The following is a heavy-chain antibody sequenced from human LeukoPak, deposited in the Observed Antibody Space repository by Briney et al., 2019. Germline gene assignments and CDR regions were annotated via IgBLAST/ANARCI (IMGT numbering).Heavy chain of an antibody. D-gene: IGHD2-15*01. Sequence: PGGSLRLSCAASGFTVSSNYMSWVRQAPGKGLEWVSVIYSGGSTYYADSVKGRFTISRDNSKNTLYLQMNSLRAEDTAVYYCARDPYCSGGSCYYGMDVWGQGTTVTVSS. V-gene: IGHV3-66*01. CDR3: ARDPYCSGGSCYYGMDV. CDR2: IYSGGST. CDR1: GFTVSSNY. J-gene: IGHJ6*02.